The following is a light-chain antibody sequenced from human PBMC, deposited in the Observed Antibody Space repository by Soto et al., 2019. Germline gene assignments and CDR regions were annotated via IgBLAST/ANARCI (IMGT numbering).Light chain of an antibody. V-gene: IGKV1-5*03. CDR3: QQFSSYSPWT. Sequence: DIQMTQSPSDLSASVGDRVTITCRASQIISGDLAWYQQKPGKAPKLLIYRASSLESGVPSRFSGSGSGTEFTLTISSLQPDDFATYYCQQFSSYSPWTFGQGTKVEIK. J-gene: IGKJ1*01. CDR1: QIISGD. CDR2: RAS.